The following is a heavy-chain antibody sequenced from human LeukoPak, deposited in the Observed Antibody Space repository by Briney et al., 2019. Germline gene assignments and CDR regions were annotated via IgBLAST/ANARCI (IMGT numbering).Heavy chain of an antibody. V-gene: IGHV3-30-3*01. CDR1: GVTFSSYA. Sequence: GGTLRLSCAVSGVTFSSYAMHWVRQAPGKGLEWGAVISYDGSNKYYADSVKGRFTISRDNSKTTLYLQMNSLRAEDTAVYYCARDGSTLELPDAFDIWGQGTMVTVSS. CDR2: ISYDGSNK. D-gene: IGHD1-26*01. CDR3: ARDGSTLELPDAFDI. J-gene: IGHJ3*02.